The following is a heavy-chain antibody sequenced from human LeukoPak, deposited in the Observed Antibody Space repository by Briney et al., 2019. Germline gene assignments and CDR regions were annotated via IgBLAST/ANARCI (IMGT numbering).Heavy chain of an antibody. Sequence: SETLSLTCSVSGDSISSYYWSWIRQPPGKGLEWIGYIFYSGSTNNNPSLKSRVTISVDTSKNRFSLKLNSVTAADTAVYYCARDTLGYSSNWYGVFDIWGQGTMVTVSS. V-gene: IGHV4-59*01. J-gene: IGHJ3*02. CDR2: IFYSGST. D-gene: IGHD6-13*01. CDR3: ARDTLGYSSNWYGVFDI. CDR1: GDSISSYY.